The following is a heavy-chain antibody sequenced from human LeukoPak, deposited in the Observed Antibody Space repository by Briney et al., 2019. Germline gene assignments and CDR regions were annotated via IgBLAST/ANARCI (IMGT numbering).Heavy chain of an antibody. J-gene: IGHJ4*02. D-gene: IGHD6-19*01. Sequence: GGSLRLSCAASGFTFSSYAMSWARQAPGKGLEWVSAISGSGGSTYYADSVKGRFTISRDNSKNTLYLQMNSLRAEDTAAYYCAKGAVAGTPVGHFDYWGQGTLVTVSS. CDR2: ISGSGGST. CDR3: AKGAVAGTPVGHFDY. CDR1: GFTFSSYA. V-gene: IGHV3-23*01.